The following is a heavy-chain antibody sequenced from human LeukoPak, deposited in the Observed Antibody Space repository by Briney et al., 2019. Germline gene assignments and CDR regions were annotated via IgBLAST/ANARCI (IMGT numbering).Heavy chain of an antibody. D-gene: IGHD5-18*01. J-gene: IGHJ4*02. CDR2: ISSSSSYI. CDR3: ARDGYSYGHVPYYFDY. V-gene: IGHV3-21*01. Sequence: PVGSLRLSCAASGFTFSSYSMNWVRQAPGKGLEWVSSISSSSSYIYYADSVKGRFTISRDNAKNSLYLQMNSLRAEDTAVCYCARDGYSYGHVPYYFDYWGQGTLVTVSS. CDR1: GFTFSSYS.